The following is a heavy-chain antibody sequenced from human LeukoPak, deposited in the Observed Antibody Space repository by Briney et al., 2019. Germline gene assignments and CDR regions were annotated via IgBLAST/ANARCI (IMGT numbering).Heavy chain of an antibody. J-gene: IGHJ4*02. Sequence: GGSLRLSCAASGFIFSSYSMNWVRQAPGKGLEWVSSISSSSSTIYYADSVKGRFTISRDNAKNSLYLQMNSLRAEDTAVYYCARKMVRGVMSSIDYWGQGTLVTVSS. CDR1: GFIFSSYS. CDR2: ISSSSSTI. D-gene: IGHD3-10*01. V-gene: IGHV3-48*01. CDR3: ARKMVRGVMSSIDY.